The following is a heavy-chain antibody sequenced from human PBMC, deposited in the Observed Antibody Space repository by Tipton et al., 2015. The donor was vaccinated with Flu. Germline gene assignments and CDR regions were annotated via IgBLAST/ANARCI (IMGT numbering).Heavy chain of an antibody. CDR1: GGSISSSSYY. CDR2: IYYSGST. D-gene: IGHD3-22*01. J-gene: IGHJ4*02. V-gene: IGHV4-39*07. CDR3: ARDGYYYDSSGLDY. Sequence: TLSLTCTVSGGSISSSSYYWGWIRQPPGKELEWIGSIYYSGSTNYNPSLKSRVTMSVDTSKNQFSLKLSPVTAADTAVYYCARDGYYYDSSGLDYWGQGTLVTVSS.